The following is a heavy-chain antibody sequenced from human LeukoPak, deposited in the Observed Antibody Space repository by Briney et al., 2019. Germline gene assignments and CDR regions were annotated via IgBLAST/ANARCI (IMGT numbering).Heavy chain of an antibody. CDR2: VSAYNGNT. D-gene: IGHD3-10*01. CDR3: ARDPLEYHPITFDY. V-gene: IGHV1-18*04. J-gene: IGHJ4*02. Sequence: ASVKVSFKTSGYTFTDYYVHWVRQAPGQGLEWMGWVSAYNGNTNYAQKLQGRVTMTTDTSTSTAYMELRSLRSDDTAVYYCARDPLEYHPITFDYWGQGTLVTVSS. CDR1: GYTFTDYY.